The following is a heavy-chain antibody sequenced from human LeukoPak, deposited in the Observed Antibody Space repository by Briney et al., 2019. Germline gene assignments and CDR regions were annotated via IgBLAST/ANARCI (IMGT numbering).Heavy chain of an antibody. CDR1: GYAFTSYG. J-gene: IGHJ6*02. V-gene: IGHV1-18*01. D-gene: IGHD2-15*01. CDR2: ISAYNGNT. CDR3: AREGIVVRYYGMDV. Sequence: AASVKVSCKASGYAFTSYGISWVRQAPGQGLEWMGWISAYNGNTNYAQKLQGRVTMTTDTSTSTAYMELRSLRSDDTAVYYCAREGIVVRYYGMDVWGQGTTVTVSS.